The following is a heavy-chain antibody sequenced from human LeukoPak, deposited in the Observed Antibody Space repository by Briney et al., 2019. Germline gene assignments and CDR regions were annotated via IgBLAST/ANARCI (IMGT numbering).Heavy chain of an antibody. CDR1: GFTFSSYA. CDR3: AKVIYRSVAEPFDY. Sequence: PGGALRLSCAASGFTFSSYAMSWVGQAPGRGVEGVSAISGSGGSADYADSVKGGFTISRHNSKNTLYLQMNSLRAEDTAVYYCAKVIYRSVAEPFDYWGQGTLVTVSS. V-gene: IGHV3-23*01. CDR2: ISGSGGSA. J-gene: IGHJ4*02. D-gene: IGHD3-16*02.